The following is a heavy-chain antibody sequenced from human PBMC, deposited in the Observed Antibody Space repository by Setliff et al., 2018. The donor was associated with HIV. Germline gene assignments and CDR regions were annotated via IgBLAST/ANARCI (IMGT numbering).Heavy chain of an antibody. CDR2: ISGSGGST. D-gene: IGHD3-22*01. Sequence: GGSLRLSCAASGFTFSSYAMSWVRQAPGKGLEWVSAISGSGGSTYYADSVKGRFTISRDSSKNTLYLQMNSLRAEDTAVYYCAKEGDSSAPDWQGTPERPGFDYWGQGTLVTVSS. V-gene: IGHV3-23*01. CDR3: AKEGDSSAPDWQGTPERPGFDY. CDR1: GFTFSSYA. J-gene: IGHJ4*02.